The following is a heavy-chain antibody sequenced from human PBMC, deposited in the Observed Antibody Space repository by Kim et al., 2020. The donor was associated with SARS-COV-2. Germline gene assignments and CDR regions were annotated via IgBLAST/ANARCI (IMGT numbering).Heavy chain of an antibody. CDR1: GFAFSDFQ. J-gene: IGHJ4*02. V-gene: IGHV3-11*01. Sequence: GGSLRLSCAASGFAFSDFQMSWVRQAPGKGLECISYIGLRDTIIYYADSVKGRFTISRDNAKNSLYLQMNSLRADDTAIYYCARVSTSYWSGYSTPYYFASWGQGTLVTVSS. CDR2: IGLRDTII. CDR3: ARVSTSYWSGYSTPYYFAS. D-gene: IGHD3-3*01.